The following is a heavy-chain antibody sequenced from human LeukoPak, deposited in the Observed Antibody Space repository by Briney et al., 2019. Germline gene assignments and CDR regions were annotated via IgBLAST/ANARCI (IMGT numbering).Heavy chain of an antibody. CDR1: GAPLSRYY. Sequence: PSETLSLTCAVYGAPLSRYYWTWIRQPPGKGLEWLGESNPSGSPDYNPFLKSRVTISVDTAKNQFSLRLTSVTAADTAVYYCASVRHDRFEYYYYIDVWGKGTTVTVSS. D-gene: IGHD6-6*01. J-gene: IGHJ6*03. CDR3: ASVRHDRFEYYYYIDV. CDR2: SNPSGSP. V-gene: IGHV4-34*01.